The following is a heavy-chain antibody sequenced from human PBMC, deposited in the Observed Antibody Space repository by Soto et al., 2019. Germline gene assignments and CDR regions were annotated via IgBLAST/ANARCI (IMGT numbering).Heavy chain of an antibody. CDR3: AKDKGIALHLFDY. V-gene: IGHV3-9*01. CDR1: GFTFDDYA. Sequence: EVQLVESGGGLVQPGRSLRLSCAASGFTFDDYAMHWVRQAPGKGLEWVSGISWNSGRIGYADSVKGRFTISRDNAKNSLYLPMNSLRAEDTALYYCAKDKGIALHLFDYWGQGTLVTVSS. J-gene: IGHJ4*02. CDR2: ISWNSGRI. D-gene: IGHD6-13*01.